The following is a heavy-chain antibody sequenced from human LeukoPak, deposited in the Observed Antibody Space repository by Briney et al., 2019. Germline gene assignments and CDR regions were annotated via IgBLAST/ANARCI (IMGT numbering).Heavy chain of an antibody. CDR2: IDWDNAK. J-gene: IGHJ3*02. CDR1: GFSLSSSGMC. V-gene: IGHV2-70*17. Sequence: ESGPALVEPTQTLTLTCTFSGFSLSSSGMCVTWIRQPPGKALEWPARIDWDNAKFHNTSLKTRLTVSKDTSKNRVVLTMTNMDPVDTATYYCARMYRRSGSHRDAFDIWGRGTMVTVSS. CDR3: ARMYRRSGSHRDAFDI. D-gene: IGHD1-26*01.